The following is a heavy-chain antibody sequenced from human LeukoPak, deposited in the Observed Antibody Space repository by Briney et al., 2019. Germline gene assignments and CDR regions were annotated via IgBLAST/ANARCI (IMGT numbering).Heavy chain of an antibody. D-gene: IGHD3-22*01. J-gene: IGHJ4*02. V-gene: IGHV3-7*01. CDR2: IKQDGSEK. CDR3: AYLPRGYGDR. Sequence: PGGSLRLSCAASGFTLSSYWMRWVRQAPGKGPEWVANIKQDGSEKYYVDSVKGRFTISRDNAKNSLYLQMNSLRAEDTAVYYCAYLPRGYGDRWGQGTLVTVST. CDR1: GFTLSSYW.